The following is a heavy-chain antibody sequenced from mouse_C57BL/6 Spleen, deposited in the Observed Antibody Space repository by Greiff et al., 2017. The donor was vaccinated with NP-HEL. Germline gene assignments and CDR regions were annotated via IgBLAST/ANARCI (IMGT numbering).Heavy chain of an antibody. V-gene: IGHV1-39*01. CDR3: ARSLTAVVTPYALEY. J-gene: IGHJ4*01. CDR2: INPNYGTT. CDR1: GYSFTAYN. D-gene: IGHD1-1*01. Sequence: VQLQQSGPELVKPGASVKISCKASGYSFTAYNMNWVKQSHGKSLEWIGVINPNYGTTSYNEKFKGKATLTVDQSSSTVYMQLNGLTSEDSAVYYCARSLTAVVTPYALEYWGKGTSVTVSS.